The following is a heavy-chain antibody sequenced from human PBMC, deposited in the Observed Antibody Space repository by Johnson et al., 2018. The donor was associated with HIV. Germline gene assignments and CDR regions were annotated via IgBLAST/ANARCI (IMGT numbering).Heavy chain of an antibody. D-gene: IGHD3-10*01. CDR1: GFTFSSYA. CDR3: ARGAWFGGTDAFDI. Sequence: QVQLVESGGGVVQPGRSLRLSCAASGFTFSSYAMHWVRQAPGKGLEWVAVISYDGSNKYYADSVKGRFTISRDNSKNTLYLQRNSLRAEDTAVYYCARGAWFGGTDAFDIWGQGTMVTVSS. CDR2: ISYDGSNK. J-gene: IGHJ3*02. V-gene: IGHV3-30-3*01.